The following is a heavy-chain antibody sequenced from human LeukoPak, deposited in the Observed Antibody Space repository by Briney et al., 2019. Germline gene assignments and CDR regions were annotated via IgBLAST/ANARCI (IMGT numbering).Heavy chain of an antibody. CDR1: GGSISSYY. CDR2: IYYSGST. D-gene: IGHD3-10*01. J-gene: IGHJ6*03. CDR3: ARTTMVRGTYYMDV. Sequence: SETLSLTCTISGGSISSYYWSWIRQPPGKGLEWIGYIYYSGSTNYNPSLKSRVTISVDTSKNQFSLKLSSVTAADTAVYYCARTTMVRGTYYMDVWGKGTTVTISS. V-gene: IGHV4-59*01.